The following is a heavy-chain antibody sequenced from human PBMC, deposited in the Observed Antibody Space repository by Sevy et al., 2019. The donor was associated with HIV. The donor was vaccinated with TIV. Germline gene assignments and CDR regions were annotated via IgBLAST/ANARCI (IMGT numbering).Heavy chain of an antibody. CDR2: ISGSGDRT. Sequence: GGSLRLSCAASGFSFNSYAMSWVRQAPGKGLEWVSVISGSGDRTYYADSMKGRLTISRDHSKNMLYLQMNSLRAEDTAVYYCAKNGAHWGYFDYWGQGTLVTVSS. J-gene: IGHJ4*02. D-gene: IGHD7-27*01. V-gene: IGHV3-23*01. CDR3: AKNGAHWGYFDY. CDR1: GFSFNSYA.